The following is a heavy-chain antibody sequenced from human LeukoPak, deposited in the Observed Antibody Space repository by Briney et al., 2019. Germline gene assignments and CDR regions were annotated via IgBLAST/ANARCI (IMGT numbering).Heavy chain of an antibody. CDR1: GGSISSYY. Sequence: PSETLSLTCTVSGGSISSYYWSGIRQPPGKGLECIGYIYNSGSTNYNPSLKSRVSISVDTSKNQFSLKLSSVTAADTAVYYCARSAIDAFDIWGQGTMVTVSS. J-gene: IGHJ3*02. V-gene: IGHV4-59*08. CDR3: ARSAIDAFDI. CDR2: IYNSGST. D-gene: IGHD6-25*01.